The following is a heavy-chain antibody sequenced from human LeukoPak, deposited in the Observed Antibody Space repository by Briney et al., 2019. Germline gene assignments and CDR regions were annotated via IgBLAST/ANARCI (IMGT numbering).Heavy chain of an antibody. Sequence: KPSETLSLTCDVSGGSINDRDLWSWVRQPPGKGLEWIGEMYLSGTTHSNPSVKSRVTISIDKSKNQFFLNLSSVTAADTAVYYCAGLVGRYSSGLYYYYFDYWGQGTLVTVSS. J-gene: IGHJ4*02. CDR1: GGSINDRDL. D-gene: IGHD3-22*01. CDR2: MYLSGTT. V-gene: IGHV4-4*02. CDR3: AGLVGRYSSGLYYYYFDY.